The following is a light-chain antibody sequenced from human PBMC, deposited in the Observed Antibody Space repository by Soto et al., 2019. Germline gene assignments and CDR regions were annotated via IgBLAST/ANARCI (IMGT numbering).Light chain of an antibody. J-gene: IGKJ4*01. Sequence: IQLTQSPSTLAASVGDRVTLXXRASQSISSWLAWYQQKPGKAPKLLXXMASSLESGVPSRFSGSGTGTEFALTISSLQPDDFAAYYCQQYKSNSRARTFGGGTKVDIK. CDR3: QQYKSNSRART. CDR2: MAS. CDR1: QSISSW. V-gene: IGKV1-5*03.